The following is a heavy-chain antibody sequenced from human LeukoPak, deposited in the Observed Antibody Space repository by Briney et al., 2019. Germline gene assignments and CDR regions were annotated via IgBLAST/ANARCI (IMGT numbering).Heavy chain of an antibody. CDR1: GFTLSRYG. CDR3: ARDSGRYNYGPYHY. V-gene: IGHV3-33*01. J-gene: IGHJ4*02. CDR2: IWDDGSNK. D-gene: IGHD5-18*01. Sequence: PGRSLRLSCAASGFTLSRYGMHWVRQAPGKGLEWVAFIWDDGSNKDYEDSVKGRFTISRDNSKNTLYLQMNSLIVEDTAIYYCARDSGRYNYGPYHYWGQGILVTVSS.